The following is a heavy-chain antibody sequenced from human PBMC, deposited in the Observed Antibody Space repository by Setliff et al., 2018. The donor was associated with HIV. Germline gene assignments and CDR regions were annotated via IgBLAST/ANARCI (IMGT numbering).Heavy chain of an antibody. CDR2: VYPDDSDT. CDR3: ARVFSAGWFDS. Sequence: PGESLKISCRGSGYNFASHWIAWVRQMPGKGLEWMGIVYPDDSDTRVSPSFQGHVTISADKSISSTYLQWSSLKASDTAMYYCARVFSAGWFDSWGQGTLVTVSS. J-gene: IGHJ5*01. D-gene: IGHD6-13*01. CDR1: GYNFASHW. V-gene: IGHV5-51*01.